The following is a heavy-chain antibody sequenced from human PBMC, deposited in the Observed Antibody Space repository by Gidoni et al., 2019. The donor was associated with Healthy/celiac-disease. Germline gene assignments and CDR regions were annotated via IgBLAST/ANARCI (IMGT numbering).Heavy chain of an antibody. Sequence: QVQLQQWGAGLLKPSETLSLTCAVYGGSFSGYYWSWIRQPPGKGLEWIGEINHSGSTNYNPSLKSRVTISVDTSKNQFSLKLSSVTAADTAVYYCARAGFGEFFRYNWFDPWGQGTLVTVSS. D-gene: IGHD3-10*01. CDR1: GGSFSGYY. CDR2: INHSGST. J-gene: IGHJ5*02. V-gene: IGHV4-34*01. CDR3: ARAGFGEFFRYNWFDP.